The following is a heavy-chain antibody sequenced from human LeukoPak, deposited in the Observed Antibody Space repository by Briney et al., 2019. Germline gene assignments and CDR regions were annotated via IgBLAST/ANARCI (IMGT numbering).Heavy chain of an antibody. D-gene: IGHD2-15*01. V-gene: IGHV4-59*01. CDR1: GFTFSRYW. J-gene: IGHJ5*02. Sequence: GSLRLSCAVSGFTFSRYWMSWVRQPPGKGLEWIGYIYYSGSTNYNPSLKSRVAISVDTSKNQFSVKLSSVTAADTAVYYCARAKLLNWFDPWGQGTLVTVSS. CDR2: IYYSGST. CDR3: ARAKLLNWFDP.